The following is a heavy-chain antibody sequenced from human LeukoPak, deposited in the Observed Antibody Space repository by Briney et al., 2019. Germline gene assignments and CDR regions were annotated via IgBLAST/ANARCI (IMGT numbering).Heavy chain of an antibody. D-gene: IGHD2-15*01. V-gene: IGHV5-51*01. Sequence: PGESLKISCKGSGYSFTSYWIGWVRQMPGKGLGWMGIIYPGDSDTRYSPSFQGQVTISADKSISTAYLQWSSLKASDTAMYYCARIGCSGGSCSDAFDIWGQGTMVTVSS. J-gene: IGHJ3*02. CDR1: GYSFTSYW. CDR2: IYPGDSDT. CDR3: ARIGCSGGSCSDAFDI.